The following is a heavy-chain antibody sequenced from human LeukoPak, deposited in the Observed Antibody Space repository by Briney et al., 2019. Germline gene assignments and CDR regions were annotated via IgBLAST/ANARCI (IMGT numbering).Heavy chain of an antibody. D-gene: IGHD5-18*01. Sequence: SVKVSCKASGGTFSSYAISWVRQAPGQGREWMGGIIPSFGTANCAQKFQGRVTIPAHDSTSTAYMALSSLRSEHTAVYYCATPDRHVSNTPMVTWGQGTLVTVSS. CDR3: ATPDRHVSNTPMVT. CDR1: GGTFSSYA. J-gene: IGHJ4*02. V-gene: IGHV1-69*13. CDR2: IIPSFGTA.